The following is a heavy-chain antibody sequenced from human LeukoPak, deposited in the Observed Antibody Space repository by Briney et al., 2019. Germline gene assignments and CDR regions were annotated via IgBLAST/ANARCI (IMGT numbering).Heavy chain of an antibody. J-gene: IGHJ4*02. CDR3: AREYYYGSGSYYNGY. V-gene: IGHV3-7*04. CDR2: KKQDGSEK. CDR1: WFTFWFHC. D-gene: IGHD3-10*01. Sequence: PGGSLKLPRSPSWFTFWFHCVTWGRPAPQKRAGWVAHKKQDGSEKYYVDSVKGRFTISRDNANNSLYLQMNSLRAEDTAVYYCAREYYYGSGSYYNGYWGQGTLVTVSS.